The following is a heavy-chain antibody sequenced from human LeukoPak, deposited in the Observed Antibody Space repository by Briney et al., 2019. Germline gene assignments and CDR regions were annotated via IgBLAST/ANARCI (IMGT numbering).Heavy chain of an antibody. J-gene: IGHJ4*02. CDR3: ATGRPAASDY. V-gene: IGHV1-69-2*01. CDR2: VDPEDGET. Sequence: ASVKISCKVSGYTFNDYYMHWVQQAPGKGLEWMGLVDPEDGETIYAEKFQGRVTITADTSTDTAYMELSSLRSEDTAVYYCATGRPAASDYWGQGTLVTVSS. D-gene: IGHD6-13*01. CDR1: GYTFNDYY.